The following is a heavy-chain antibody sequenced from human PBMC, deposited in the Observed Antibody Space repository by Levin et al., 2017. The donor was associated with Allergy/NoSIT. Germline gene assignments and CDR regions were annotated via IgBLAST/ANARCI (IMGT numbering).Heavy chain of an antibody. Sequence: SETLSLTCTVSGGSISSTFSYWSWIRQSPGKGLEWIGYMYSNGNTNYNPSLKSRVTISGDTSKNQFSLKESSVTAADTAVYYCARGRYDGRYYFDYWGQGTLVTVSS. CDR2: MYSNGNT. CDR1: GGSISSTFSY. J-gene: IGHJ4*02. D-gene: IGHD1-1*01. V-gene: IGHV4-30-4*01. CDR3: ARGRYDGRYYFDY.